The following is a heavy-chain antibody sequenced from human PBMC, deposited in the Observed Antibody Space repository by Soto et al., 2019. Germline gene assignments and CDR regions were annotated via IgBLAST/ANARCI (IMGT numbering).Heavy chain of an antibody. CDR2: IIPILGIA. CDR3: ARDLKDSGYDLGY. V-gene: IGHV1-69*04. Sequence: ASVKVSCKASGGTFSSYTISWVRQAPGQGLEWMGRIIPILGIANYAQKFQGRVTITADKSTSTAYMELSSLRSEDTAVYYCARDLKDSGYDLGYWGQGTLVTVSS. D-gene: IGHD5-12*01. CDR1: GGTFSSYT. J-gene: IGHJ4*02.